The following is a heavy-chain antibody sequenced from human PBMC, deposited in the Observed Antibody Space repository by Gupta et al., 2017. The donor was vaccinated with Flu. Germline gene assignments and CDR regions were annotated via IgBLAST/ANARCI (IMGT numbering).Heavy chain of an antibody. CDR2: IKSKTDGGTV. J-gene: IGHJ4*02. V-gene: IGHV3-15*01. CDR3: TTYDSIGGQV. CDR1: GFTFSKAW. Sequence: EVQLVESGGGLVMPGGSLRLSCAASGFTFSKAWMTWVRQVPGKGLEGVGRIKSKTDGGTVDYAAPVKGRFTISRDDSKDSLYLQMNSLKMEDKAVYYCTTYDSIGGQVWGQGTLVTVSS. D-gene: IGHD3-3*01.